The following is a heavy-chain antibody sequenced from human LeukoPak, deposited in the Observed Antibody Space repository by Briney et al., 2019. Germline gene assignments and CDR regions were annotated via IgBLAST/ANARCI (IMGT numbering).Heavy chain of an antibody. CDR2: IGTAGDT. J-gene: IGHJ6*02. V-gene: IGHV3-13*01. Sequence: GGSLRLSCAASGFTFSSYDMHWVRQATGKGLEWVSAIGTAGDTYYPGSVKGRFTISRENAKNSLYLQMNSLRAGDTAVYYCARSPGIAAAGTGYYGMDVWGQGTTVTVSS. D-gene: IGHD6-13*01. CDR1: GFTFSSYD. CDR3: ARSPGIAAAGTGYYGMDV.